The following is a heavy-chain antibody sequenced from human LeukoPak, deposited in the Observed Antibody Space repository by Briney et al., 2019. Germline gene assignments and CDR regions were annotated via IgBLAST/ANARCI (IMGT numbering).Heavy chain of an antibody. CDR3: ARDTGAARVPRQMDV. Sequence: ASVKVSCKASGYTFTGHFIHWVRQAPGQGLEWMGWINPNSGGTKYAQKFQGRVTMTRDTSISTVYMELSRLRSDDTAAYYCARDTGAARVPRQMDVWGKGTTITVSS. V-gene: IGHV1-2*02. J-gene: IGHJ6*04. CDR1: GYTFTGHF. D-gene: IGHD6-6*01. CDR2: INPNSGGT.